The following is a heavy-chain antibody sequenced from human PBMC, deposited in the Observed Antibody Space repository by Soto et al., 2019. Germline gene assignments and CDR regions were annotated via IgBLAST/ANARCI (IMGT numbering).Heavy chain of an antibody. D-gene: IGHD6-13*01. Sequence: QVQLVESGGGVVQPGRSLRLSCAASGFTFSSYGMHWVRQAPGKGLEWVAVISYDGSNKYYADSVKGRFTNSRDNSKNTLYLQMNSLRAEDTAVYYCAKEYSSSWQRPFDYWGQGTLVTVSS. CDR3: AKEYSSSWQRPFDY. CDR1: GFTFSSYG. J-gene: IGHJ4*02. V-gene: IGHV3-30*18. CDR2: ISYDGSNK.